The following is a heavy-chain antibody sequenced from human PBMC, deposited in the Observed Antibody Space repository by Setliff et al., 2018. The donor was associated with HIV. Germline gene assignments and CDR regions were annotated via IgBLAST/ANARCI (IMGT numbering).Heavy chain of an antibody. V-gene: IGHV2-5*02. Sequence: ESGPTLVNPTQTLTLTCTFSGFSLNTPGVGVGWIRQPPGKALEWLALIYWDDDKRYNSSLRTRLTITEDTSKNQVVLIMTNMDPLDTATYFCAHKGPDALREDFDYWGQGTLVTVSS. J-gene: IGHJ4*02. CDR2: IYWDDDK. CDR3: AHKGPDALREDFDY. CDR1: GFSLNTPGVG. D-gene: IGHD2-8*01.